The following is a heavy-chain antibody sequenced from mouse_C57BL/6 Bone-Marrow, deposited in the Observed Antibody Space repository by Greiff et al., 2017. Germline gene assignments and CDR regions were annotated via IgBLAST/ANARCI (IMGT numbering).Heavy chain of an antibody. CDR3: ARHYGNYVWFAY. D-gene: IGHD2-1*01. V-gene: IGHV1-54*01. Sequence: VQLQQSGAELVRPGTSVKVSCKASGYAFTNYLIEWVKQRPGQGLEWIGVINPGSGGTNYNEKFKGKATLTADKSSSTAYMQLSSLTSEDSAVYFCARHYGNYVWFAYWGQGTLVTVSA. J-gene: IGHJ3*01. CDR2: INPGSGGT. CDR1: GYAFTNYL.